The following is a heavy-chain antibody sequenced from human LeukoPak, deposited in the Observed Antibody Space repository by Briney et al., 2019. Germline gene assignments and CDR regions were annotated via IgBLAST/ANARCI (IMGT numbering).Heavy chain of an antibody. J-gene: IGHJ4*02. Sequence: PGGSLRLSCATSGFTFNNYAMSWVRQAPGKGLEWVSGIRSSGGTTFYADSVKGRFTISRDNSKNTLYLQMNSLRAEDTAVYYCGVVRGGYFDYWGQGTLVTVSS. CDR2: IRSSGGTT. V-gene: IGHV3-23*01. D-gene: IGHD2-21*01. CDR3: GVVRGGYFDY. CDR1: GFTFNNYA.